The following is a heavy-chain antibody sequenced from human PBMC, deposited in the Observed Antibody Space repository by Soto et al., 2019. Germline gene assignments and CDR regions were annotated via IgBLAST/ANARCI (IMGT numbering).Heavy chain of an antibody. J-gene: IGHJ5*02. CDR2: INPSGGST. Sequence: GASVKVSCKASGYTFTSYYMHWVRQAPGQGLEWMGIINPSGGSTSYAQKFQGRVTITRDTSTSTAYMELSSLRSEDTAVYYCARSEAYYYDSSGYYYPFSWGQGTLVTVSS. V-gene: IGHV1-46*01. D-gene: IGHD3-22*01. CDR3: ARSEAYYYDSSGYYYPFS. CDR1: GYTFTSYY.